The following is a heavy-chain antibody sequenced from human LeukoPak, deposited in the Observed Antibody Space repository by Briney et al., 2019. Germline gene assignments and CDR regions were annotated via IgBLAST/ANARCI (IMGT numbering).Heavy chain of an antibody. J-gene: IGHJ4*02. CDR3: AREGSVCSGGSCYFDY. CDR1: GGTFSSYA. D-gene: IGHD2-15*01. CDR2: IIPIFVTA. V-gene: IGHV1-69*13. Sequence: GASVKVSCKASGGTFSSYAISWVRQAPGQGLEWMGGIIPIFVTANYAQKFQGRVTITADVFTITAYMELSRLRSEDTAVYYCAREGSVCSGGSCYFDYWGQGTLVTVSS.